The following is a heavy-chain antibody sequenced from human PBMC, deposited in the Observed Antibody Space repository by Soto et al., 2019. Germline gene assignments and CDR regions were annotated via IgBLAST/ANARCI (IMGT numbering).Heavy chain of an antibody. CDR1: GFTFSSSS. D-gene: IGHD1-1*01. Sequence: EVHLVESGGGLVLPGGSLRLSCAASGFTFSSSSMNWVRQAPGKGLEWVSYISNSASSIYYADSVKGRFTISRDNAKNSLYLQMYSLRVEDTAVYYCAREGFVGERHDYWGQGTLVTVSS. CDR2: ISNSASSI. J-gene: IGHJ4*02. CDR3: AREGFVGERHDY. V-gene: IGHV3-48*01.